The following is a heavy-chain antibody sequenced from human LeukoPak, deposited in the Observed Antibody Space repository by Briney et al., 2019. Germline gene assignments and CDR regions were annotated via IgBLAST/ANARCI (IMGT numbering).Heavy chain of an antibody. V-gene: IGHV1-18*01. CDR1: GYTFTSYG. Sequence: GASVKVSCKASGYTFTSYGISWVRQAPGQGLEWMGWISAYNGNTNYAQKLQGRVTMTTDTSTSTAYMEPSSLRSEDTAVYYCARGVVVVPAAFLRETHYYYYMDVWGKGTTVTVSS. J-gene: IGHJ6*03. CDR2: ISAYNGNT. D-gene: IGHD2-2*01. CDR3: ARGVVVVPAAFLRETHYYYYMDV.